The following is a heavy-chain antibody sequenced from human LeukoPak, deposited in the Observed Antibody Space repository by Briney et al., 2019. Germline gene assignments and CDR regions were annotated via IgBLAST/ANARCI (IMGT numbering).Heavy chain of an antibody. V-gene: IGHV4-38-2*02. CDR1: GYSISSGYY. CDR3: ARDRCSGGSCPFDY. D-gene: IGHD2-15*01. Sequence: SETLSLTCTVSGYSISSGYYWGWIRQPPGKGLEWIGSIYHSGSTYYNPSLKSRVTISVDTSKNQFSLKLSSVTAADTAVYYCARDRCSGGSCPFDYRGQGTLVTVSS. J-gene: IGHJ4*02. CDR2: IYHSGST.